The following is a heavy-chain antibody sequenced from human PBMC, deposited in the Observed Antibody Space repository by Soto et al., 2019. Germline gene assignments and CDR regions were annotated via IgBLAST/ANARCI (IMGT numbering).Heavy chain of an antibody. J-gene: IGHJ4*02. CDR3: AKDGDNWNYEFDY. CDR2: ISGSGGST. D-gene: IGHD1-7*01. Sequence: GGSLRLSCVASGFTFSSYAMSWVRQAPGKGLEWVSAISGSGGSTYYADSVKGRFTISRDNSKNTLYLQMNSLRAEDTAVYYCAKDGDNWNYEFDYWGQGTLVTVSS. V-gene: IGHV3-23*01. CDR1: GFTFSSYA.